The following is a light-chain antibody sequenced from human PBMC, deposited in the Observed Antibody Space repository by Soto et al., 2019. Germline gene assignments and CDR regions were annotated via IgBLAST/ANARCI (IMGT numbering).Light chain of an antibody. Sequence: EIFFTHSQAPLSFSPWLISTLSCRASQSVSSYLAWYQQKPGQAPRLLIYDASNRATGIPARFSGSGSGTDFTLTISSLEPEDFAVYYCQQRSNWPQTFGGVTIVDIK. CDR1: QSVSSY. V-gene: IGKV3-11*01. CDR3: QQRSNWPQT. J-gene: IGKJ4*01. CDR2: DAS.